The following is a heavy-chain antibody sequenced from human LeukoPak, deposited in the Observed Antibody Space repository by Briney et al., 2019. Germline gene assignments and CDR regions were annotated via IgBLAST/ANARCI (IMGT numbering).Heavy chain of an antibody. J-gene: IGHJ4*02. CDR3: ARGNSGYDLYYFDY. CDR1: GFIFNPFG. D-gene: IGHD5-12*01. V-gene: IGHV3-30*02. Sequence: GGSLRLSCAASGFIFNPFGMHWVRQAPGKGLEWVAYIGHDGRNQLHADSVKGRFTISRDTSKNTLFLQMNSLRSEDTAVYYCARGNSGYDLYYFDYWGQGTLVTVSS. CDR2: IGHDGRNQ.